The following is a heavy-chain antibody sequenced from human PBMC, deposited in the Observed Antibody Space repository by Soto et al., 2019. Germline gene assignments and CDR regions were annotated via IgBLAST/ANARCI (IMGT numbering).Heavy chain of an antibody. CDR2: IYYSGST. CDR3: ARSGGLDALYYYYYGMDV. J-gene: IGHJ6*02. CDR1: GGSISSYY. V-gene: IGHV4-59*01. D-gene: IGHD6-19*01. Sequence: SETLSLTCTVSGGSISSYYWSWIRQPPGKGLEWIGYIYYSGSTNYNPSLKSRVTISVDTSKNQFSLKLSSVTAADTAVYYCARSGGLDALYYYYYGMDVWGQGTTVTVSS.